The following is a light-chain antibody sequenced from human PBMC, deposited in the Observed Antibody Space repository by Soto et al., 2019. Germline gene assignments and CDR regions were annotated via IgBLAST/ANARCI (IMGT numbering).Light chain of an antibody. CDR1: QSVSSN. J-gene: IGKJ1*01. CDR3: QQYNKWPQT. CDR2: GAS. V-gene: IGKV3-15*01. Sequence: EIVMTQSPATLSVSPGERATLSCRASQSVSSNLAWYQHKPGQAPRLLIYGASTRATGIPARFSGSGSGTEFTLTISSLQSEDFAVYYCQQYNKWPQTFGQGTKVEIK.